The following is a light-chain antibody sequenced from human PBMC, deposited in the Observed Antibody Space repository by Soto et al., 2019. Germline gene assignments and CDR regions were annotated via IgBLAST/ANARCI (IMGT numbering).Light chain of an antibody. Sequence: DIYLTQSTSTLSASVWVTVIIISLTSQSISSWLAWYQQKPGKAPKLLIYDASSLESGVPSRFSGSGSVTEFTLTISRLQADDFATYYCQQYNSYSSLTFGGGTKVDIK. J-gene: IGKJ4*01. V-gene: IGKV1-5*02. CDR2: DAS. CDR1: QSISSW. CDR3: QQYNSYSSLT.